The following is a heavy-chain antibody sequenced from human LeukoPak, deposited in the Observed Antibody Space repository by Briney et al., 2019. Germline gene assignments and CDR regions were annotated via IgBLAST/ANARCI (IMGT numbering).Heavy chain of an antibody. D-gene: IGHD3-10*01. CDR1: GFTFSSYA. CDR3: AKIGLLWFGELIPPYFDY. CDR2: ISGSGGST. Sequence: GGSLRLSCAASGFTFSSYAMSWVRQAPGKGLEWVSAISGSGGSTYYADSVKGRFTISRDNSKNTLYLQMNSLRAEDTAVYYCAKIGLLWFGELIPPYFDYWGQGTLVTVSS. J-gene: IGHJ4*02. V-gene: IGHV3-23*01.